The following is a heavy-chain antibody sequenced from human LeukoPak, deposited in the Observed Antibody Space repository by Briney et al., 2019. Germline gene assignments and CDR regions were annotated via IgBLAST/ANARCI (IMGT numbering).Heavy chain of an antibody. CDR1: GFTITTYA. CDR2: IGGGGTE. V-gene: IGHV3-23*01. Sequence: GGSLRLSCAASGFTITTYAVNWVRQAPGKGLEWVSGIGGGGTEYYADSVKGRFIISSDSSQNLVHLQMNSLRPEDTAMYYCAREGVQTTVDAFDIWGLGTMVIVSS. CDR3: AREGVQTTVDAFDI. D-gene: IGHD4-17*01. J-gene: IGHJ3*02.